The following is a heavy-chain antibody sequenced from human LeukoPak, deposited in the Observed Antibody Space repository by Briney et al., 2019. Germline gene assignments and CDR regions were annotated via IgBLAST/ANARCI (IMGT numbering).Heavy chain of an antibody. CDR3: ARGGFYCGGDCYVDY. CDR1: GRSFSPYY. J-gene: IGHJ4*02. CDR2: INHSGST. V-gene: IGHV4-34*01. D-gene: IGHD2-21*02. Sequence: PSETLSLTCAVYGRSFSPYYWSWIRQPPGKGLEWIGEINHSGSTNYNPSLKSRVTISVDTSKNQFSLRLSSVTAAHTAVYYCARGGFYCGGDCYVDYWGQGTLVTVSS.